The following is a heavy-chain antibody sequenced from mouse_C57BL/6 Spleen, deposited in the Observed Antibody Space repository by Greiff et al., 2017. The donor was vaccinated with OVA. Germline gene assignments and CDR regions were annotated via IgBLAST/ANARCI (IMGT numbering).Heavy chain of an antibody. V-gene: IGHV1-54*01. J-gene: IGHJ2*01. Sequence: LQESGAELVRPGTSVKVSCKASGYAFTNYLIEWVKQRPGQGLEWIGVINPGSGGTNYNEKFKGKATLTADKSSSTAYMQLSSLTSEDSAVYFCARGRVHYFDYWGQGTTLTVSS. CDR1: GYAFTNYL. CDR3: ARGRVHYFDY. CDR2: INPGSGGT.